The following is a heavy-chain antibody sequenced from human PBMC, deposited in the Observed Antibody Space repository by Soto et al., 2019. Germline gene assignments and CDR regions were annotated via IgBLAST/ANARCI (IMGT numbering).Heavy chain of an antibody. CDR3: ARAIGYYGIDV. CDR1: GFTFSTYG. Sequence: PGGSLRLSCAASGFTFSTYGMHWVRQAPGKGLEWVAVISYDETYKYYADSVKGRFTISRDISKNTLYLQMNSLRAEDTAVYYCARAIGYYGIDVWGQGTTVTVSS. V-gene: IGHV3-30*03. CDR2: ISYDETYK. D-gene: IGHD3-22*01. J-gene: IGHJ6*02.